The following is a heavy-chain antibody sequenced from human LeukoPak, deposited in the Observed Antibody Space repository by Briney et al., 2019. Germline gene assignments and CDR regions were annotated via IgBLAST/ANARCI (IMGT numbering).Heavy chain of an antibody. D-gene: IGHD1-26*01. CDR2: IYSGGST. CDR1: GFTVSSND. J-gene: IGHJ4*02. Sequence: GGSLRLSCAASGFTVSSNDMSWVRQAPGKGLECISVIYSGGSTDYADSVKGRLTISRDNSKNTLYLQMNSLRAEDTAVYYCARDYFGSPSALDYWGQGTLVTVSS. V-gene: IGHV3-53*01. CDR3: ARDYFGSPSALDY.